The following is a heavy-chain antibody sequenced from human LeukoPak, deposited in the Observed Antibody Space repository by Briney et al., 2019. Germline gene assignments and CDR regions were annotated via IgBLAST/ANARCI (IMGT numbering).Heavy chain of an antibody. CDR2: ISAYNGNT. J-gene: IGHJ4*02. CDR3: AREESDDYVWGSYRYNQGPFDY. V-gene: IGHV1-18*01. CDR1: GYTFTSYG. Sequence: GASVKVSCKASGYTFTSYGISWVRQAPGQGLEWMGSISAYNGNTNYAQKLQGRVTMTTDTSTSTAYMELRSLRSDDTAVYYCAREESDDYVWGSYRYNQGPFDYWGQGTLVTVSS. D-gene: IGHD3-16*02.